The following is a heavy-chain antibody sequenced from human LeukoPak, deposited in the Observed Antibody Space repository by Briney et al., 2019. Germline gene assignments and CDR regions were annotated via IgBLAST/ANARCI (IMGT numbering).Heavy chain of an antibody. CDR3: ARERRSVAGTLYYFDY. V-gene: IGHV3-11*04. J-gene: IGHJ4*02. CDR1: GFTFSDYY. D-gene: IGHD6-19*01. CDR2: ISSRGTTI. Sequence: GGSLRLSCAASGFTFSDYYMTWIRQAPGKGLEWVAYISSRGTTIYYADSVKGRSTISRDNAKNSLYLQMNSLRAEDTAVYYCARERRSVAGTLYYFDYWGQGTLVTVSS.